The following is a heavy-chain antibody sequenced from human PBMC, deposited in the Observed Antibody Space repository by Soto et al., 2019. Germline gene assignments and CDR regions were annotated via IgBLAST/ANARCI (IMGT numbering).Heavy chain of an antibody. Sequence: QVQLVESGGGVVQSGVSLRLSCAASGFAFNSHGFHWVRQTPRVGLEWLALISFNGNNKFYAGSVRGRFSISRDDSRNTLFLQMDDLRPEDSCVYYCVRDPWKDVPLEPSADNYVDTGGQGNLVTVSS. D-gene: IGHD3-16*01. CDR1: GFAFNSHG. CDR3: VRDPWKDVPLEPSADNYVDT. J-gene: IGHJ5*02. V-gene: IGHV3-30*03. CDR2: ISFNGNNK.